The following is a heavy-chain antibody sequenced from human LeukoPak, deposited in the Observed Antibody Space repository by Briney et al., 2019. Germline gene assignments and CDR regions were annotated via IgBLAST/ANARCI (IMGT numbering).Heavy chain of an antibody. CDR1: GFTFSSYG. V-gene: IGHV3-30*02. CDR2: IRYDGTNK. Sequence: PGGSLRLSCAASGFTFSSYGMHWVRQAPGKGLEWVAFIRYDGTNKYYADSVKGRFTIFRDNSKNTLFMQMNSLRAEDTAIYYCARALVDSWIIDYWGQGTLVTVSS. D-gene: IGHD3/OR15-3a*01. CDR3: ARALVDSWIIDY. J-gene: IGHJ4*02.